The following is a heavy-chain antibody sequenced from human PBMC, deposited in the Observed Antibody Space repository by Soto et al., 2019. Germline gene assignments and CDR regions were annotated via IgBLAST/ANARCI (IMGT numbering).Heavy chain of an antibody. J-gene: IGHJ4*02. Sequence: LRLSCAASGFTLSNYWMHWTRQAPGKGLVWVSRMNPEVTTISYADSVKGRFTISRDNARDTLHLEMNSLRADDTAVYYCGRGAYGDPVDFWGQGTLVTVSS. D-gene: IGHD4-17*01. V-gene: IGHV3-74*01. CDR2: MNPEVTTI. CDR1: GFTLSNYW. CDR3: GRGAYGDPVDF.